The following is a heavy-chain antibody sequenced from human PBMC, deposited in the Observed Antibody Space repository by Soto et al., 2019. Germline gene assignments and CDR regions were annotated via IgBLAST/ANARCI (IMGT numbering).Heavy chain of an antibody. D-gene: IGHD3-22*01. V-gene: IGHV3-23*01. CDR1: GFTLSSDA. Sequence: EVQLLESGGGLVQPGGSLRLSCAASGFTLSSDAMSWVRKAPGKGREWVSLISSSGGGTYYADSVNGRFTISRDSSRNMLYLQMNSLRPEDTATYYCAARSSGYPYWGQGTLVTVSS. CDR3: AARSSGYPY. CDR2: ISSSGGGT. J-gene: IGHJ4*02.